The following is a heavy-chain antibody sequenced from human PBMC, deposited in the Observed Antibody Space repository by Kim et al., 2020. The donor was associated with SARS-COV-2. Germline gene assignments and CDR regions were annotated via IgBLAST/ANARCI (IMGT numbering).Heavy chain of an antibody. J-gene: IGHJ6*02. CDR2: ISGGAGNK. V-gene: IGHV3-23*01. CDR1: GFTFDTYA. CDR3: AKMVIMDGYNYFYYYAMDV. Sequence: GGSLRLSCAASGFTFDTYAMSWVRQAPGKGLEWVSGISGGAGNKFYADSVRGRFTISRDNSKNTLYLQMNSLRDEDTALYYCAKMVIMDGYNYFYYYAMDVWGQGTTVTVSS. D-gene: IGHD2-21*01.